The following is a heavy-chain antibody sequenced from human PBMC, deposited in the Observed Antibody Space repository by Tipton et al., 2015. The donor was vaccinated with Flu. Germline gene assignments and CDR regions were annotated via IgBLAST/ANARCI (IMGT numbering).Heavy chain of an antibody. V-gene: IGHV4-4*07. D-gene: IGHD3-10*01. J-gene: IGHJ4*02. CDR2: IYTSGST. CDR3: ARGSGSGTYVIFDF. Sequence: TLSLTCTVSGGSLSSFYWSWIRQPAGKGLERIGRIYTSGSTKYNPSLKSRLSMSVDTSKNQFSLKLTSVTAADTAVYYCARGSGSGTYVIFDFWGQGTLVTVSS. CDR1: GGSLSSFY.